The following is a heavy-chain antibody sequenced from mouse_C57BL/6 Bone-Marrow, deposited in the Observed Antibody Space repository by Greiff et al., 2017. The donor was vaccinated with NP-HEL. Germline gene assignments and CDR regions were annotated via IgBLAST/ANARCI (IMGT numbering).Heavy chain of an antibody. Sequence: VQLVESGAELVKPGASVKLSCKASGYTFTEYTIHWVKQRSGQGLEWIGWFYPGSGSLKYNEKFKDKATLTADKSSSTDYMELSRLTSEDSAVYFCARHEEKILYLDYWGQGTTLTVSS. CDR3: ARHEEKILYLDY. CDR2: FYPGSGSL. V-gene: IGHV1-62-2*01. D-gene: IGHD2-12*01. CDR1: GYTFTEYT. J-gene: IGHJ2*01.